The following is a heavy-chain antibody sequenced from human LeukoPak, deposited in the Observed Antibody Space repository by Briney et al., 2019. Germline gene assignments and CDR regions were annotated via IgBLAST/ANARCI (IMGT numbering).Heavy chain of an antibody. V-gene: IGHV3-53*01. CDR3: AKDLVRIPEIVDY. D-gene: IGHD3-10*01. Sequence: PGGSLRLSCAASGFTVSSNYMSWVRQAPGKGLEWVSVIYSGGSTYYADSVEGRFTISRDNSKNTLYLQMNSLRAEDTAVYYCAKDLVRIPEIVDYWGQGTLVTVSS. J-gene: IGHJ4*02. CDR1: GFTVSSNY. CDR2: IYSGGST.